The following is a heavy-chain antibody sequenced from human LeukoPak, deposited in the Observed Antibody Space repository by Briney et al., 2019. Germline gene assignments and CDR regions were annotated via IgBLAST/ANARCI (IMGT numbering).Heavy chain of an antibody. J-gene: IGHJ4*02. Sequence: ASVKVSCKASGYTFTSRHIHWVRQAPGQGLEWMGVVFLGGGSTMYPQKFQGRVTMTRDTSISTAYMELSRLRSDDTAVYYCALGGGGIVGAPRGYFDYWGQGTLVTVSS. CDR2: VFLGGGST. CDR3: ALGGGGIVGAPRGYFDY. V-gene: IGHV1-46*03. D-gene: IGHD1-26*01. CDR1: GYTFTSRH.